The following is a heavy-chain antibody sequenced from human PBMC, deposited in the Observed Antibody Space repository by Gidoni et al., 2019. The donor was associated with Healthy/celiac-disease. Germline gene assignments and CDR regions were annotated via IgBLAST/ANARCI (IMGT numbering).Heavy chain of an antibody. CDR3: ARDHTYYYDSSGYYLRGLGAFDI. J-gene: IGHJ3*02. Sequence: QVQLVESGGGVVQPGRSLRLSCAASGFTFRRSCMHWVRPAPGKGLGWVAVICYDGSNKYYADSVKGRFTISRDNSKNTLYLQMNSLRAEDTAVYYCARDHTYYYDSSGYYLRGLGAFDIWGQGTMVTVSS. D-gene: IGHD3-22*01. CDR2: ICYDGSNK. CDR1: GFTFRRSC. V-gene: IGHV3-33*01.